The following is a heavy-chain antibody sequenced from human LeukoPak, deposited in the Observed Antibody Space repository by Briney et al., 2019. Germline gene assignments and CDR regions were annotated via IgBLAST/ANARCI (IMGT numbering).Heavy chain of an antibody. CDR2: IYTSGST. D-gene: IGHD7-27*01. CDR1: GGSISSDSYY. Sequence: SQTLSLTCTVSGGSISSDSYYRSWIRQPAGEGLEWIGRIYTSGSTNYNPSLKSRVTMLVDTSKNQFSLKLRSVTAADTAVYYCARNRNSADWGYYFDYWGQGTLVTVSS. J-gene: IGHJ4*02. CDR3: ARNRNSADWGYYFDY. V-gene: IGHV4-61*02.